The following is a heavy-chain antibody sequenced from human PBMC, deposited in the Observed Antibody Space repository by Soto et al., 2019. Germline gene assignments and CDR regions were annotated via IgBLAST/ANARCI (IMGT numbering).Heavy chain of an antibody. J-gene: IGHJ3*02. Sequence: QLHLVQSGAVVKKPGASVTVSCSASGYPVTAFYMHWVRQAPGRGLEWMGGINPATGAAKYTQTFQGGVPLATDTFTIAVFMELRGLTSGDTAVFFCARGGGVGGAGSAALDMWGQGTLVTVSS. V-gene: IGHV1-2*02. D-gene: IGHD3-16*01. CDR1: GYPVTAFY. CDR3: ARGGGVGGAGSAALDM. CDR2: INPATGAA.